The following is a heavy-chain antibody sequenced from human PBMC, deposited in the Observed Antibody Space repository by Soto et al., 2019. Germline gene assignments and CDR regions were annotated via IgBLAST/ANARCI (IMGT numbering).Heavy chain of an antibody. CDR1: GYTFTGYY. D-gene: IGHD3-22*01. CDR2: INPNSGGT. CDR3: ASGGHYYDSSGYYYRPYYGMDV. Sequence: ASVKVSCKASGYTFTGYYMHWVRQAPGQGLEWMGWINPNSGGTNYAQKFQGWVTMTRDTSISTAYMELSRLRSDDTAVYYCASGGHYYDSSGYYYRPYYGMDVWGKGTTVTVSS. J-gene: IGHJ6*04. V-gene: IGHV1-2*04.